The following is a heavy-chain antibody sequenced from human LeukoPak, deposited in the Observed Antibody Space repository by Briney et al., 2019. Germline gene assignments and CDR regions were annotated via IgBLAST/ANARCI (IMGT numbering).Heavy chain of an antibody. V-gene: IGHV4-59*08. CDR3: ARAAYGSGSYLFDY. D-gene: IGHD3-10*01. CDR2: IYNSGNT. CDR1: GGSISGYY. Sequence: SETLSLTCTVSGGSISGYYWGWIRQPPGKGLEWIGYIYNSGNTNYNPSLKSRVTISVDTSKNQFSLKLSSVTAADTAVYYCARAAYGSGSYLFDYWGQGTLVTVSS. J-gene: IGHJ4*02.